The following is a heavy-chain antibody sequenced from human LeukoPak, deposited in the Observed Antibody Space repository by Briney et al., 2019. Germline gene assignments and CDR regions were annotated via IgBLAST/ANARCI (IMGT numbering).Heavy chain of an antibody. CDR2: ISGSGGST. V-gene: IGHV3-23*01. D-gene: IGHD1-14*01. J-gene: IGHJ3*02. CDR3: AKVRNLRVYGNAFDI. CDR1: GFTFSSYA. Sequence: GGSLRLSCAASGFTFSSYAMSWVRQAPGKGLEWVSAISGSGGSTYYADSVKCRFTISRDNSKNTLYLQMNSLRAEDTAVYYCAKVRNLRVYGNAFDIGGQGTMVTVSS.